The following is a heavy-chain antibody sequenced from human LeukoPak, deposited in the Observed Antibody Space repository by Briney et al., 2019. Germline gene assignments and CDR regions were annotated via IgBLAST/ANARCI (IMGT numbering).Heavy chain of an antibody. CDR3: AREGSSSGYFDY. CDR2: ISYDGSNK. D-gene: IGHD6-6*01. CDR1: GFTFSSYG. J-gene: IGHJ4*02. Sequence: GRSLRLSCAASGFTFSSYGMHWVRQAPGKGLEWVAIISYDGSNKYYADSVKGRFTISRDNSRNTLYLQMNSLRAEDTAVYYCAREGSSSGYFDYWGQGTLVTVSS. V-gene: IGHV3-30*03.